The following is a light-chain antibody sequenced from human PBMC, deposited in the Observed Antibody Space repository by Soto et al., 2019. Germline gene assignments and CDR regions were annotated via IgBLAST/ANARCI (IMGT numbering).Light chain of an antibody. Sequence: QLVLTQPPSASGTPGQRVTISCSGSSSNIGSNYVYWYQQLPGTAPKLLIYTNDQRPSGVPDRLSGSKSGTSASLAISGLRSEDEADYYCAAWDDSLRGWVFGGGTKLTVL. V-gene: IGLV1-47*02. CDR1: SSNIGSNY. CDR3: AAWDDSLRGWV. J-gene: IGLJ3*02. CDR2: TND.